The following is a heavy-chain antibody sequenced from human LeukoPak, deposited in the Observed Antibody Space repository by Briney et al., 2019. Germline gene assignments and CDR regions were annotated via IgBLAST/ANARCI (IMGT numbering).Heavy chain of an antibody. J-gene: IGHJ5*02. D-gene: IGHD2/OR15-2a*01. CDR3: ARHKRRIVGLNNWFDP. Sequence: PSETQSLTCAVYGGSFSGYYWSWIRQPPGKGLEWIGEINHSGSTNYNPSLKSRVTISVDTSKNQFSLKLSSVTAADTAVYYCARHKRRIVGLNNWFDPWGQGTLVTVSS. V-gene: IGHV4-34*01. CDR2: INHSGST. CDR1: GGSFSGYY.